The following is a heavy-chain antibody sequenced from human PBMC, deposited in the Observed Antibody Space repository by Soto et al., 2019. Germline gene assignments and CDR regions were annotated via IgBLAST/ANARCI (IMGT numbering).Heavy chain of an antibody. CDR1: GFTFSSYA. CDR2: ISYDGSNK. J-gene: IGHJ6*02. Sequence: GSLRLSCAASGFTFSSYAMHWVRQAPGKGLEWVAVISYDGSNKYYADSVKGRFTISRDNSKNTLYLQMNSLRAEDTAVYYCARDGDTVTTFEYGMDVWGQGTTVTVSS. CDR3: ARDGDTVTTFEYGMDV. V-gene: IGHV3-30-3*01. D-gene: IGHD4-4*01.